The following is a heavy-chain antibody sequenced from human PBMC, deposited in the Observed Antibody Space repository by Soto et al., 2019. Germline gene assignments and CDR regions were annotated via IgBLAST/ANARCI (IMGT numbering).Heavy chain of an antibody. CDR2: IKQDGSEK. CDR1: GFTFSSYS. J-gene: IGHJ4*02. D-gene: IGHD3-3*01. Sequence: GSLRLSCAASGFTFSSYSMNWVRQAPGKGLEWVANIKQDGSEKYYVDSVKGRFTISRDNAKNSLYLQMNSLRAEDTAVYYCARDYDFWSGYPFDYWGQGTLVTVSS. V-gene: IGHV3-7*01. CDR3: ARDYDFWSGYPFDY.